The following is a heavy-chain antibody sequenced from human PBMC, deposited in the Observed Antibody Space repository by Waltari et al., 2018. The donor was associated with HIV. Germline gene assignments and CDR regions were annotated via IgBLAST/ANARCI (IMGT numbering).Heavy chain of an antibody. CDR3: AKEVAISGPSDY. J-gene: IGHJ4*02. D-gene: IGHD2-15*01. CDR1: GFTFDRSA. CDR2: INWTGGNT. V-gene: IGHV3-23*01. Sequence: EVQLLESGGGFVQPGGSLRLSCAASGFTFDRSAMNWARQAPGKGLEWFSDINWTGGNTYYADSVKGRFTISRDNSKNTLYLQMNSLRVEDTAVYYCAKEVAISGPSDYWGPGTLVTVSS.